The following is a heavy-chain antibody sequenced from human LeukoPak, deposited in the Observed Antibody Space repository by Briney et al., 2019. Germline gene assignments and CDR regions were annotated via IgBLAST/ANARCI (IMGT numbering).Heavy chain of an antibody. D-gene: IGHD3-10*01. Sequence: GGSLRLSCAASGFTFSSSTMTWVRQTPGKGLEWVSSITSGGGGTYHADSVKGRFIISRDDSKDTLFLQMNSLRADGTAIYYCAITGVRGFDSWGQGILVTVSS. CDR1: GFTFSSST. CDR3: AITGVRGFDS. V-gene: IGHV3-23*01. J-gene: IGHJ4*02. CDR2: ITSGGGGT.